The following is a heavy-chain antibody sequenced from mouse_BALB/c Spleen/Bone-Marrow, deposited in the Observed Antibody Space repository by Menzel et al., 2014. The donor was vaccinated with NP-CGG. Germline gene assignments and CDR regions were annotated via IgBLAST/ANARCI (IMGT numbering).Heavy chain of an antibody. V-gene: IGHV1S22*01. CDR3: LSYDYVMDY. Sequence: LQQSGSELVRPGASVRLSCKASGYTFTSYWMHWVKQRPGQGLEWIGNIYPGSGSTNYDEKFKSKATLTVDTSSSTAYMQLSSLTSEDSAVYYCLSYDYVMDYWGQGTSVTVSS. D-gene: IGHD1-1*01. J-gene: IGHJ4*01. CDR2: IYPGSGST. CDR1: GYTFTSYW.